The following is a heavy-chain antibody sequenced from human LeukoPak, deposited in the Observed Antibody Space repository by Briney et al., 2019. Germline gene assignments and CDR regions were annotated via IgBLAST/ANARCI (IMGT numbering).Heavy chain of an antibody. CDR2: IIPILGIA. CDR1: GGTFSSYA. V-gene: IGHV1-69*04. J-gene: IGHJ4*02. CDR3: ASDSSGYYYFDY. Sequence: SVKVSCKASGGTFSSYAISWVRQAPGQGLEWMGRIIPILGIANYAQKFQGRVTITADKSTSTAYMELSSLRSEDTAVYYCASDSSGYYYFDYWGQGTLVTVSS. D-gene: IGHD3-22*01.